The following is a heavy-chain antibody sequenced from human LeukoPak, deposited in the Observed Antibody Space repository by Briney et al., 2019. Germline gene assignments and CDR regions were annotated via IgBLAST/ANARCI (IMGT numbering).Heavy chain of an antibody. D-gene: IGHD3-22*01. V-gene: IGHV4-34*01. CDR2: INHSGST. CDR1: GGSFSGYY. Sequence: SETLSLTCAVYGGSFSGYYWSWIRQPPGKGLEWIGEINHSGSTNYNPSLKSRVTISVDTSKNQFSLKLSSVTAADTAVYYCARVRGTMIVVAPVYLDYWGQGTLVTVSS. J-gene: IGHJ4*02. CDR3: ARVRGTMIVVAPVYLDY.